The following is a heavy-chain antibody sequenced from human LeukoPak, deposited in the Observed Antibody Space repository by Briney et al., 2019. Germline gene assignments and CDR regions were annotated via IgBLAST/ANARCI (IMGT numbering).Heavy chain of an antibody. CDR1: GFTFSSYA. D-gene: IGHD3-3*01. J-gene: IGHJ4*02. CDR2: ISGSGGST. CDR3: AKMGLYYDFWSGYQFDY. V-gene: IGHV3-23*01. Sequence: GGSLRLSCAASGFTFSSYAMSWVRQAPGKGLEWVSAISGSGGSTYYADSVKGRFTISRDNSKNTLYLQMNSPRAEDTAVYYCAKMGLYYDFWSGYQFDYWGQGTLVTVSS.